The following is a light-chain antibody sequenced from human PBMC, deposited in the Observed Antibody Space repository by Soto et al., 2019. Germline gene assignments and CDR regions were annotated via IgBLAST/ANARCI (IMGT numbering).Light chain of an antibody. J-gene: IGKJ1*01. V-gene: IGKV3-15*01. Sequence: EILMTQSPVTLSVSPGERATLSCRASQSVSSNLAWYQQKPGQAPSLLIYGAFTRATGIPARFSGTGSGTEFTLTISSLQSEDFALYYCQQYYNWPLTFGQGTKVEIK. CDR3: QQYYNWPLT. CDR1: QSVSSN. CDR2: GAF.